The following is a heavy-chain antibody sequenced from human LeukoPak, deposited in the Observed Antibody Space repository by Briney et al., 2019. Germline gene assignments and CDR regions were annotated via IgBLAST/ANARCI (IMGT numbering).Heavy chain of an antibody. Sequence: SETLSLTCTVSGGSISSSSYYWGWIRQPPGKGLEWIGSIYYSGFTYYNPSLKSRVTISVDTSKNQFSLKLSSVTAADTAVYYCARTPSGGVIAIDYWGQGTPVTVSS. CDR3: ARTPSGGVIAIDY. CDR1: GGSISSSSYY. V-gene: IGHV4-39*01. D-gene: IGHD3-16*02. CDR2: IYYSGFT. J-gene: IGHJ4*02.